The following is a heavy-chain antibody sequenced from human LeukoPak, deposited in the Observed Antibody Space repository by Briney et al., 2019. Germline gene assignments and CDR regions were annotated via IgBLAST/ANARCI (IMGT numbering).Heavy chain of an antibody. D-gene: IGHD3-22*01. V-gene: IGHV5-51*01. CDR3: ASGRTTYYYDSSGHALGY. CDR2: IYPGDSDT. CDR1: GYSFTSYW. Sequence: GESLKISCKGSGYSFTSYWIGWVRQMPGKGLEWMGIIYPGDSDTRYSPSFQGQVTISADKSISTAYLQWSSLKASDTAMYYRASGRTTYYYDSSGHALGYWGQGTLVTVSS. J-gene: IGHJ4*02.